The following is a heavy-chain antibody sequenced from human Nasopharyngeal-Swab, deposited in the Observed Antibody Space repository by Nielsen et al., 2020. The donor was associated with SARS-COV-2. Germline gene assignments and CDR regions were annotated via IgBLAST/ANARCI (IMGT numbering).Heavy chain of an antibody. D-gene: IGHD3-3*01. J-gene: IGHJ6*02. Sequence: GGSLRLSCAASGFTFSSYWMSWVRQAPGKGLEWVANIKQDGSEKYYVDSVKGRFTISRDNAKNSLYLQMNSPRAEDTAVYYCARDGVAVGNGYYYYGMDVWGQGTTVTVSS. CDR1: GFTFSSYW. CDR2: IKQDGSEK. CDR3: ARDGVAVGNGYYYYGMDV. V-gene: IGHV3-7*01.